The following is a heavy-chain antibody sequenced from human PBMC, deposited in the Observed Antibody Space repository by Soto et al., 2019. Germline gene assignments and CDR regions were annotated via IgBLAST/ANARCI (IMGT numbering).Heavy chain of an antibody. D-gene: IGHD2-8*01. J-gene: IGHJ3*02. CDR3: ARGYCTNGVCPYEFDI. V-gene: IGHV3-64*01. CDR1: GFTFSSYA. CDR2: ISSNGGST. Sequence: LRLSCAASGFTFSSYAMHWVRQAPGKGLEYVSAISSNGGSTYYANSVKGRFTISRDNSKNTLYLQMGSLRAEDMAVYYCARGYCTNGVCPYEFDIWGQGTMVTVSS.